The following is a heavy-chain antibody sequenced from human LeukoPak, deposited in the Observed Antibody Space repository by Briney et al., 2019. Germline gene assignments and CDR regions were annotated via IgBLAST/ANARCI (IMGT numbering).Heavy chain of an antibody. CDR1: GGSISSYY. CDR2: IYYSGST. D-gene: IGHD5-18*01. CDR3: ARDRGYIGGMDV. Sequence: SETLSLTCTVSGGSISSYYWSWIRQPPGKGLEWIGYIYYSGSTNYNPSLKSRVTISVDTSKNQFSLKLSSVTAADTAVYYCARDRGYIGGMDVWGQGTTVTVSS. V-gene: IGHV4-59*01. J-gene: IGHJ6*02.